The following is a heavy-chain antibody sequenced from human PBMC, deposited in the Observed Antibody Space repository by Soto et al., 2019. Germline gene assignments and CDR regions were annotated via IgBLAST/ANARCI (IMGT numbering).Heavy chain of an antibody. CDR2: TYYSGSA. Sequence: PSETLSLPCTVSGGSLISSIYYWGWIRQPPGKGLEWIGSTYYSGSANYNPSLKSRVTISVDTSKNQFSLELSSLTAADTAVYYCARHGDFWSGSQGYNWFDPWGQGTLVTVSS. CDR1: GGSLISSIYY. J-gene: IGHJ5*02. D-gene: IGHD3-3*01. V-gene: IGHV4-39*01. CDR3: ARHGDFWSGSQGYNWFDP.